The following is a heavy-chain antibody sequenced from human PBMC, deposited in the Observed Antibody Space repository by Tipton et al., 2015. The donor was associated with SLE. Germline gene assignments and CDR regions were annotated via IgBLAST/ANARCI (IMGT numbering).Heavy chain of an antibody. Sequence: TLSLTCTVSGGSISRHHCRWILQPPWMGLEWIGYIYYSGSTNYHPSLKSRVTISLDTSKNQFSLKLSSVTAADTAVYYCARDKVTETRRPFYLDYWGQGTL. J-gene: IGHJ4*02. CDR3: ARDKVTETRRPFYLDY. V-gene: IGHV4-59*11. D-gene: IGHD2-21*02. CDR1: GGSISRHH. CDR2: IYYSGST.